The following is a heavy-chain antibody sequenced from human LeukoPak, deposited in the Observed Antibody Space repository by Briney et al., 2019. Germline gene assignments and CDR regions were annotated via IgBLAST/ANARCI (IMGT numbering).Heavy chain of an antibody. CDR2: IIPILGIA. CDR3: ARSTGSGSREQLDY. Sequence: SVKVSCKASGGTFSSYTISWVRQAPGQGLEWMGRIIPILGIANYAQKFQGRVTITADKSTSTACMELSSLRSEDTAVYYCARSTGSGSREQLDYWGQGTLVTVSS. V-gene: IGHV1-69*02. D-gene: IGHD1-26*01. J-gene: IGHJ4*02. CDR1: GGTFSSYT.